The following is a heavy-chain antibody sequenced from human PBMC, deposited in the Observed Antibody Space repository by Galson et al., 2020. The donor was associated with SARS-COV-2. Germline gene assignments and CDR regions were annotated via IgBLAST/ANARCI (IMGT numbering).Heavy chain of an antibody. CDR3: ARLVVPLGSTGAFGV. J-gene: IGHJ3*01. Sequence: SETLSLTCTVSGGSISSGTYYWSWIRQPPGKGLEWIGYIYYSGSTYYNPSLKSLVTISVDTSKNQFSLKLSSVTAADTAVYYCARLVVPLGSTGAFGVWGQGTMVPVSS. D-gene: IGHD3-22*01. CDR2: IYYSGST. CDR1: GGSISSGTYY. V-gene: IGHV4-31*01.